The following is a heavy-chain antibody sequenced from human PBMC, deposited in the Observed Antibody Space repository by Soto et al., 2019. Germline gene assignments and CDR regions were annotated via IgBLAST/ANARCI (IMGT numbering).Heavy chain of an antibody. CDR3: AKNLSVDTTGTAYFDN. V-gene: IGHV3-30*18. CDR1: GLTFSSYG. J-gene: IGHJ4*02. CDR2: KTYNGSTD. D-gene: IGHD5-18*01. Sequence: PGGSLRLSCAASGLTFSSYGMHWVRQAPGTGLEWLAVKTYNGSTDSDADSVKGRLTISRDNSKNTLNLQMNSLRAEDTAVYYCAKNLSVDTTGTAYFDNGGQGTLVTVSS.